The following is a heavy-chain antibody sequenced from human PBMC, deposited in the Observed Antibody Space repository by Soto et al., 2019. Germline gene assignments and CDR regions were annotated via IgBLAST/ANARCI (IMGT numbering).Heavy chain of an antibody. D-gene: IGHD1-7*01. CDR1: GDSISSGGYY. V-gene: IGHV4-31*03. J-gene: IGHJ4*02. Sequence: SETLSLTCTVSGDSISSGGYYWSWIRQHPGKGLEWIGYIYDNGGAYYSPSLKGRVVISVDRSENQFSLRLSSVTAADTAVYYCARVKGGTTRRAFDSWGQGTLVTVS. CDR3: ARVKGGTTRRAFDS. CDR2: IYDNGGA.